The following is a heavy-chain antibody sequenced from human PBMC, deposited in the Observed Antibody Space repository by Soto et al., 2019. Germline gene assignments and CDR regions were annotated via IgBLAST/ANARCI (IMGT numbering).Heavy chain of an antibody. CDR2: INPNSGTT. J-gene: IGHJ6*02. CDR3: ARVPRGVYYGMDV. CDR1: GYTFTDNY. V-gene: IGHV1-2*04. D-gene: IGHD3-10*01. Sequence: QVQLVQAGAEVKKPGASEKVSGKDSGYTFTDNYMHWVRQAPAQRLEWMEWINPNSGTTNYAQKFQGWVTMTRDTSITTVFMEVSRLRSDDTAVYYCARVPRGVYYGMDVWGQGTTVTVSS.